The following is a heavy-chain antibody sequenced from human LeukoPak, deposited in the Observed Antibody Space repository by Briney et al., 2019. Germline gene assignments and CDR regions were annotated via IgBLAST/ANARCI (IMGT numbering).Heavy chain of an antibody. D-gene: IGHD1-1*01. J-gene: IGHJ4*02. CDR3: ASSSWKKTFDY. CDR2: IHTSGTT. V-gene: IGHV4-4*07. Sequence: SETLSLTCSVSGGSITFYYWNWIRKPAGKGLEWIGRIHTSGTTNYNPSLKSRVTMSIDPSQKKFSLKLTSVPAADTAVYYCASSSWKKTFDYWGQGALVTVSP. CDR1: GGSITFYY.